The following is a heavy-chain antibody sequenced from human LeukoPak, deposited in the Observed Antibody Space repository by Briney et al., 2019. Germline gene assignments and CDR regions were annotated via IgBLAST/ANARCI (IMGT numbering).Heavy chain of an antibody. V-gene: IGHV3-30-3*01. CDR3: AKDFDSTYDSSGYWISGAFDI. J-gene: IGHJ3*02. CDR1: GFTFSSYA. D-gene: IGHD3-22*01. Sequence: GSLRLSCAASGFTFSSYAMHWVRQAPGKGLEGVAGISYDGSNKYYADSVKGRFTISRDNSKNTLYLQMNSLRAEDTAVYYCAKDFDSTYDSSGYWISGAFDIWGQGTMVTVSS. CDR2: ISYDGSNK.